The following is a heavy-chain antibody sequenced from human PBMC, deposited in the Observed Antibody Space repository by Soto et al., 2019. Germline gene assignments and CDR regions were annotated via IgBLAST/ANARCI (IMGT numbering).Heavy chain of an antibody. CDR2: INHSGST. CDR1: GGSFSGYY. V-gene: IGHV4-34*01. J-gene: IGHJ6*02. D-gene: IGHD6-6*01. Sequence: QVQLQQWGAGLLKPSETLSLTCAVYGGSFSGYYWSWIRQPPGKGLEWIGEINHSGSTNYNPSLKSRVTISGDTSMNQFSLKLSSVTAADTAVYYCARWRIAARPPKTSYYYYYGMDVWGQGTTVTVSS. CDR3: ARWRIAARPPKTSYYYYYGMDV.